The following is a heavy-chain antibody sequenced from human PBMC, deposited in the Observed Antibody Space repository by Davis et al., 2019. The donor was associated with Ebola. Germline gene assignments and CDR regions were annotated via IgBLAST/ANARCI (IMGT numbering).Heavy chain of an antibody. CDR3: ARGHTYGRWDDRFDP. Sequence: ASVKVSCKASGYTFTGYYMHWVRQAPGQGLEWMGRINPNSGGTNYAQKFQGRVTMTIDTSINTAYMELDRLKSDDTALYYCARGHTYGRWDDRFDPWGQGTLVTVSS. CDR1: GYTFTGYY. V-gene: IGHV1-2*06. D-gene: IGHD5-18*01. J-gene: IGHJ5*02. CDR2: INPNSGGT.